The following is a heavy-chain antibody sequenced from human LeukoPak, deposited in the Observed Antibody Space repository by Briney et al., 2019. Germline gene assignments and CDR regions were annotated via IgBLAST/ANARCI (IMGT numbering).Heavy chain of an antibody. V-gene: IGHV3-23*01. D-gene: IGHD5-24*01. CDR1: GFTFSSYA. CDR3: AVQRGGDGYNTFDY. CDR2: LSGSGADT. J-gene: IGHJ4*02. Sequence: GGSLRLSCAASGFTFSSYAMSWVRQAPGKGLEWVSGLSGSGADTDYADSVKGRFTISRDNSKNTVYLQMNSLRAEDTAVYYCAVQRGGDGYNTFDYWGQGTLVTVSS.